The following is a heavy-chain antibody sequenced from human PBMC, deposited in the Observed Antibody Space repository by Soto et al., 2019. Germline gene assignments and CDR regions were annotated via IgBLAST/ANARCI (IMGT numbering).Heavy chain of an antibody. CDR2: INQDGSVK. CDR3: ARDPGSSAFDI. J-gene: IGHJ3*02. CDR1: GFIFGDSW. V-gene: IGHV3-7*04. Sequence: GGSLRLSCAASGFIFGDSWMSWVRQTPGRGLEFVANINQDGSVKNHLDSGKGRFTISRDNAERSLFLQMNSLRVDDTALYYCARDPGSSAFDIWGHGTMVTVSS. D-gene: IGHD6-13*01.